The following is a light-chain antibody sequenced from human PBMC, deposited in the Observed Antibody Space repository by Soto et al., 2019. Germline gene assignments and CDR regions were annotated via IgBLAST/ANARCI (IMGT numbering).Light chain of an antibody. CDR2: GAS. CDR1: HSVSSSY. J-gene: IGKJ5*01. V-gene: IGKV3-20*01. CDR3: QQFDTSPPST. Sequence: EIVLTQSPGTLYLSPGERATLSCRASHSVSSSYLAWYQQKPDQAPRLLIYGASSRATGIPDRFSGSGSWTDFTLTISRLEPEDFAVYYCQQFDTSPPSTFGQGTRLDIK.